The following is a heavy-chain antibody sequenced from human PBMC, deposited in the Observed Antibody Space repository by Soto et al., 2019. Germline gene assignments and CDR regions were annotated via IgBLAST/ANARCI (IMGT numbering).Heavy chain of an antibody. CDR1: RFTFSDFA. V-gene: IGHV3-23*01. CDR2: IGGGDTDT. Sequence: DVQLLESGGSLVQPGGSLTLSCAASRFTFSDFAMSWVRQAPGKGLEWVSCIGGGDTDTYYADSVKGRFTISRDNSKNTLYLQMDSLRDEDTAVYYCAKDAVPYNGKWDWFDSWGQGTLVIVSS. CDR3: AKDAVPYNGKWDWFDS. J-gene: IGHJ5*01. D-gene: IGHD1-20*01.